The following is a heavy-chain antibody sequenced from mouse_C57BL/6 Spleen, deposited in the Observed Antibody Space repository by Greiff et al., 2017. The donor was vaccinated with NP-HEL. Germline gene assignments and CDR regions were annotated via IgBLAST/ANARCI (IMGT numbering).Heavy chain of an antibody. V-gene: IGHV5-17*01. CDR1: GFTFSDYG. CDR2: ISSGSSTI. CDR3: ARGVTTVVAWYFDV. D-gene: IGHD1-1*01. J-gene: IGHJ1*03. Sequence: EVHLVESGGGLVKPGGSLKLSCAASGFTFSDYGMHWVRQAPEKGLEWVAYISSGSSTIYYADTVKGRFTISRDNAKNTMFLQMTSLRSEDTAMYYCARGVTTVVAWYFDVWGTGTTVTVSS.